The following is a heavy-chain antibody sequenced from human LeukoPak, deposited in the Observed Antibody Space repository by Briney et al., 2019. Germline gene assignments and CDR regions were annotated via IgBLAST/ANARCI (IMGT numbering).Heavy chain of an antibody. D-gene: IGHD5-24*01. CDR3: ARQGRRDGYNFGEAFDY. J-gene: IGHJ4*02. Sequence: KPSETLSLTCTVSGGYISSYYWSWIRQPPGKGLEWIGHIYTSGSTNYNPSLKSRVTISVDTSKNQFSLKLSSVTAADTAVYYCARQGRRDGYNFGEAFDYWGQGTLVTVSS. V-gene: IGHV4-4*09. CDR1: GGYISSYY. CDR2: IYTSGST.